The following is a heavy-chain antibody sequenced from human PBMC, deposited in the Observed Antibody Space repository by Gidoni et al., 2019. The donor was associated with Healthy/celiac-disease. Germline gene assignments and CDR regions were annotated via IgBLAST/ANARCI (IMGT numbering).Heavy chain of an antibody. V-gene: IGHV3-15*07. CDR1: GFTFSNAW. J-gene: IGHJ3*02. Sequence: EVQLVESGGGLVKPGGSLRLSCAASGFTFSNAWMNWVRQAPGKGLEWVGRMKSKTDGCPTDYAAPVKGRLTISRDDSKNTLYLQMNSLKTEDTAVYYCTTGPPGPMRRGRFLEWLGDIWGQGTMVTVSS. D-gene: IGHD3-3*01. CDR3: TTGPPGPMRRGRFLEWLGDI. CDR2: MKSKTDGCPT.